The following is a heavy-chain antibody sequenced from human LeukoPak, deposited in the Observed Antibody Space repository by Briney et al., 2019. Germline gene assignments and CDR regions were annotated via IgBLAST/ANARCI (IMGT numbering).Heavy chain of an antibody. CDR1: GFTFSNAW. CDR3: VTVNGIIITFGGVIRGY. J-gene: IGHJ4*02. D-gene: IGHD3-16*02. V-gene: IGHV3-15*01. CDR2: IKSKPDGGTI. Sequence: GGSLRLSCAASGFTFSNAWMTWFRQAPGMGLEWVGRIKSKPDGGTIDFAAPLKGRFTSSRDDSKNTLYLQMNRLKTEDTAVYYCVTVNGIIITFGGVIRGYWGQGTLVTVSS.